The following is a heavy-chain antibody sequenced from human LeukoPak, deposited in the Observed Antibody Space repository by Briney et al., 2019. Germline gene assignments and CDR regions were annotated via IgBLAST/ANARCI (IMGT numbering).Heavy chain of an antibody. Sequence: GESLRLSCSASGFTFSFYAMHWVRQAPGKRPECVSAITGDGGRTYYADAVKGRFTISRDNSKNTLYLQMNGLRADDTAIYYCVKDPFYGGNPLYYFHYWSQGTLVTVSS. D-gene: IGHD4-23*01. CDR2: ITGDGGRT. CDR1: GFTFSFYA. CDR3: VKDPFYGGNPLYYFHY. J-gene: IGHJ4*02. V-gene: IGHV3-64D*06.